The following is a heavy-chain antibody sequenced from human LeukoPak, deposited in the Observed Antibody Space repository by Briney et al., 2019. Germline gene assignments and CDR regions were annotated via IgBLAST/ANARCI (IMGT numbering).Heavy chain of an antibody. J-gene: IGHJ6*03. D-gene: IGHD6-13*01. V-gene: IGHV4-4*07. CDR1: GGSISSYY. Sequence: SETLSLTCTVSGGSISSYYWSWIRQPAGKGLEWIGRIYTSGSTNYNPSLKSRVTMSVDTSKNQFSLKLSSVTAADTAVYYCAREESSSWSHYYYYMDVWGKGTTVTVSS. CDR2: IYTSGST. CDR3: AREESSSWSHYYYYMDV.